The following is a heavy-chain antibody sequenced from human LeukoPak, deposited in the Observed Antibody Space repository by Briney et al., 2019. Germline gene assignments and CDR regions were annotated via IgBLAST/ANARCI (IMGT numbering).Heavy chain of an antibody. D-gene: IGHD3-3*01. CDR1: GGSFSGYY. CDR2: INHSGST. CDR3: ARTKSYISPRAYYDLYYFDY. Sequence: SETLSLTCAVYGGSFSGYYWSWIRQPPGKGLEWIGEINHSGSTNYNPSLKSRVTISVDTSKNQFSLKLSSVTAADTAVYYCARTKSYISPRAYYDLYYFDYWGQGTLVTVSS. J-gene: IGHJ4*02. V-gene: IGHV4-34*01.